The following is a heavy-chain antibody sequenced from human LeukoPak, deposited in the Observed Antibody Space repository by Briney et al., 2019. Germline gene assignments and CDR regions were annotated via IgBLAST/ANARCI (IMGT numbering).Heavy chain of an antibody. V-gene: IGHV1-69*13. D-gene: IGHD4-17*01. CDR3: ARGPVDTVLEYYFDY. Sequence: GASVKVSCKASGGTFSSYAISWVRQAPGQGLEWMGGIIPIFGTANYAQKFQGRVTITADESTSTAYMELSSLRSEDTAVYYCARGPVDTVLEYYFDYWGQGTLVTVSS. J-gene: IGHJ4*02. CDR1: GGTFSSYA. CDR2: IIPIFGTA.